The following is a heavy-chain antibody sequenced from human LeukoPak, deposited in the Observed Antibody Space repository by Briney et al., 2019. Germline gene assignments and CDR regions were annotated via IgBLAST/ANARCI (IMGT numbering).Heavy chain of an antibody. CDR1: GFTFSNAW. V-gene: IGHV3-15*01. CDR3: AKDGPFMVRGVILGGMDV. D-gene: IGHD3-10*01. Sequence: GGSLRLSCAASGFTFSNAWMSWVRQAPGKGLEWVGRIKSKTDGGTTDYAAPVKGRFTISRDDSKNTLYLQMNSLKTEDTAVYYCAKDGPFMVRGVILGGMDVWGKGTTVTVSS. CDR2: IKSKTDGGTT. J-gene: IGHJ6*04.